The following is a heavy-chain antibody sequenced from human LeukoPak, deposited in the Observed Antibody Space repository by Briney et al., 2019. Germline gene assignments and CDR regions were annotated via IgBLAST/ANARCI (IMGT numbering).Heavy chain of an antibody. Sequence: ASVKVSCKASGYTFTSYAIHWVRQAPGQRLEWMGWINAGNGNTKYSQEFQGRVTMTRNTSISTAYMELSSLRSEDTAVYYCARGSGAAGSGDWFDPWGQGTLVTVSS. J-gene: IGHJ5*02. CDR1: GYTFTSYA. CDR2: INAGNGNT. D-gene: IGHD6-13*01. V-gene: IGHV1-3*03. CDR3: ARGSGAAGSGDWFDP.